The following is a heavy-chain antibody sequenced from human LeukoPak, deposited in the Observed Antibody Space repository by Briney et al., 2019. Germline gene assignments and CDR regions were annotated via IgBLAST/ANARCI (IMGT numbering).Heavy chain of an antibody. J-gene: IGHJ6*02. CDR1: GFTFSSYA. D-gene: IGHD3-10*01. CDR2: INSDGSST. CDR3: ARDYGRSRDYGMDV. V-gene: IGHV3-74*01. Sequence: LPGGSLRLSCAASGFTFSSYAMSWVRQAPGKGLVWVSRINSDGSSTTYADSVKGRFTISRDNAKNTLYLQMNSLRAEDTAVYYCARDYGRSRDYGMDVWGQGTTVTVSS.